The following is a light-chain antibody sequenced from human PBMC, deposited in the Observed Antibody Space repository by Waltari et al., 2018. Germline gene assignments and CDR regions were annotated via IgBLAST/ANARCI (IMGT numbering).Light chain of an antibody. Sequence: EIVLTQSPARALSLSPGERATLSCRASQSVSSYLAWYQQKPGQAPRLLIYDASNRATGIPARFSVSGSGTDFTLTISSLEPEDFAVYYCQQRSNLLTFGGGTKVEIK. CDR1: QSVSSY. V-gene: IGKV3-11*01. CDR3: QQRSNLLT. CDR2: DAS. J-gene: IGKJ4*01.